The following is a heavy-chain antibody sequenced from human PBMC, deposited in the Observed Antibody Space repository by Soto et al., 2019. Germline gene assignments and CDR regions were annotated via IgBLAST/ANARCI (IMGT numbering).Heavy chain of an antibody. D-gene: IGHD5-18*01. CDR3: AVWIQPAPAHDS. CDR2: SIPIFGTA. CDR1: GGTFSSYA. V-gene: IGHV1-69*01. Sequence: QVQLVQSGAEVKKPGSSVKVSCKASGGTFSSYAISWVRQAPGQGLEWMGGSIPIFGTANYAQKFQGRVTITADESTSTAYMELRSLRSEDTAVYYCAVWIQPAPAHDSWGQGTLVTVSS. J-gene: IGHJ4*02.